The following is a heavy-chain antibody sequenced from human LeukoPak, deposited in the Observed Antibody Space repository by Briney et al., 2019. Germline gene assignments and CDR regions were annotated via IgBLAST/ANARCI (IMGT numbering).Heavy chain of an antibody. D-gene: IGHD2-2*01. V-gene: IGHV3-30*02. CDR2: IRYDGTNK. CDR3: AKDALGYCSSTSCSRDDAFDI. CDR1: GFTFSSYG. J-gene: IGHJ3*02. Sequence: PGGSLRLSCAASGFTFSSYGMHWVRQAPGKGLDWVAFIRYDGTNKYYADSLKGRFTISRDNSKNTLYLQMNSLRAEDTAVYYCAKDALGYCSSTSCSRDDAFDIWGQGTMVTVSS.